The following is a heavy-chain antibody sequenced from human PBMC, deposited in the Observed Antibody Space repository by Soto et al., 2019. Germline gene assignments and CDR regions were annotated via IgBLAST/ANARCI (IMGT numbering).Heavy chain of an antibody. D-gene: IGHD3-10*01. V-gene: IGHV3-20*04. J-gene: IGHJ4*02. CDR1: GFTFDDYG. CDR3: GKEARPGPNC. Sequence: PGGSLRLSCAASGFTFDDYGMSWVRQAPGKGLEWVSGINWNGGSTGYADSVKGRFTISRDNAKNSLYLQMNSLRADDTATYYRGKEARPGPNCWGQGTLVTVSS. CDR2: INWNGGST.